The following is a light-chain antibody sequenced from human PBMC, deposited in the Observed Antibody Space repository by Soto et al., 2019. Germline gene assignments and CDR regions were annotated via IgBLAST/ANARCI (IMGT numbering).Light chain of an antibody. CDR1: QSVSSN. CDR2: GAS. CDR3: QQYNNWTPVT. V-gene: IGKV3-15*01. Sequence: EIVMTQSPATLSVSPGERATLSCRARQSVSSNLAWYQQKPGQAPRLLIYGASTRATDVPARFSGSGSGTEFTLTVSSLQSEDFAVYYCQQYNNWTPVTFGQGTKLEIK. J-gene: IGKJ2*01.